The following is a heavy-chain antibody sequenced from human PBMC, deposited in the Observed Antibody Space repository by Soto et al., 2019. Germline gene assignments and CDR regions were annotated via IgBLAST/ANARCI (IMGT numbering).Heavy chain of an antibody. V-gene: IGHV3-9*01. CDR2: ISWNSGSI. CDR3: AKDTLFFQAEDGILDSVPVSAFLLNRSSDL. J-gene: IGHJ2*01. D-gene: IGHD3-10*01. Sequence: KGLEWVSGISWNSGSIGSADSVKGRFTISRDNAKNSLYLQMNSLRAEDTALYYCAKDTLFFQAEDGILDSVPVSAFLLNRSSDL.